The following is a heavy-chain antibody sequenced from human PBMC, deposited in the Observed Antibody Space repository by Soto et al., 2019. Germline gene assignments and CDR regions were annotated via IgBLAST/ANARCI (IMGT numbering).Heavy chain of an antibody. CDR1: GGSISSSNW. J-gene: IGHJ5*02. V-gene: IGHV4-4*02. Sequence: SETLSLTCAVSGGSISSSNWWSWVRQPPGKGLEWIGEIYHSGSTNYNPSLKSRVTISVDKSKNQFSLKLSSVTAADTAVYYCARDRVPPRGSGSYWYDPWGQGTLVTVSS. CDR2: IYHSGST. D-gene: IGHD3-10*01. CDR3: ARDRVPPRGSGSYWYDP.